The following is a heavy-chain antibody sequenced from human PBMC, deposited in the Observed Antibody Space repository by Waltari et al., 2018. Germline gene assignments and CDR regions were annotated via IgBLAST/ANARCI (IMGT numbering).Heavy chain of an antibody. CDR2: IYYSGST. J-gene: IGHJ4*02. CDR1: GGSISSGGHY. V-gene: IGHV4-31*01. D-gene: IGHD3-22*01. Sequence: QVQLQESGPGLVKPSQTLSLTCTVSGGSISSGGHYWSWIRQHPGKGLEWIGYIYYSGSTYYNPSLKSLVTISVDTSKNQFSLKLSSVTAADTAVYYCARVRADSSGYYYLDYWGQGTLVTVSS. CDR3: ARVRADSSGYYYLDY.